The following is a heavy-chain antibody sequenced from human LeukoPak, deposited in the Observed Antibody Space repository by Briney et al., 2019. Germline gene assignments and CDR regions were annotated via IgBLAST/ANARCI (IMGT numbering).Heavy chain of an antibody. J-gene: IGHJ5*02. CDR1: GYTFTSYG. Sequence: ASVTVSCKASGYTFTSYGISWVRQAPGQGLEWMGWISAYNGNTNYAQKLQGRVTMTADTSTSTAYMELRSLRSDDTAVYYCARELWFGEKNWFDPWGQGTLVTVSS. CDR3: ARELWFGEKNWFDP. D-gene: IGHD3-10*01. CDR2: ISAYNGNT. V-gene: IGHV1-18*01.